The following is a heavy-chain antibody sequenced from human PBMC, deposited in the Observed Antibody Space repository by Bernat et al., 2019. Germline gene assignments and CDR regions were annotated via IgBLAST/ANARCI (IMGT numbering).Heavy chain of an antibody. V-gene: IGHV3-64*01. CDR3: ARDSSSTNYYYGMDV. CDR1: GFTFSNYA. Sequence: EVQLVESGGGLVQPGGSLRLSCAASGFTFSNYAMQWARLAPGTGLAYISRISNNGGSTYYANSVKGRFTISRDNSKNTLYLQMGSLSTEDMAVYYCARDSSSTNYYYGMDVWGQGTTVTVFS. J-gene: IGHJ6*02. D-gene: IGHD6-6*01. CDR2: ISNNGGST.